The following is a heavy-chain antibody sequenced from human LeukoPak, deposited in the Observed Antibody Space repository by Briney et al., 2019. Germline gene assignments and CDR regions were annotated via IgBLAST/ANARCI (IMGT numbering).Heavy chain of an antibody. CDR1: GGTFSSYA. J-gene: IGHJ4*02. D-gene: IGHD1-26*01. CDR3: AGGSGGSYHF. V-gene: IGHV1-69*13. Sequence: AASVKVSCKASGGTFSSYAISWVRQAPGQGLEWMGGIIPIFGTANYAQKFQGRVTITADESTSTAYMELSSLRSNDTAAYYCAGGSGGSYHFWGQGTLVTVSS. CDR2: IIPIFGTA.